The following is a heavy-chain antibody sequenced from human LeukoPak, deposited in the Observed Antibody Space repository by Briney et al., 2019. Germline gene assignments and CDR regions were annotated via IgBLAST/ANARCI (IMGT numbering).Heavy chain of an antibody. CDR2: IKRKSDGGTT. Sequence: GGSLRLSCAASGLTFSNAWMSWVRQAPGKGLEWVGRIKRKSDGGTTDYAAPVKGRFTISRDDSKNTLYLQMNSLKTEDTAVYYCTSEIKIMITFGGGRINDYWGQGTLVTVSS. J-gene: IGHJ4*02. CDR3: TSEIKIMITFGGGRINDY. CDR1: GLTFSNAW. D-gene: IGHD3-16*01. V-gene: IGHV3-15*01.